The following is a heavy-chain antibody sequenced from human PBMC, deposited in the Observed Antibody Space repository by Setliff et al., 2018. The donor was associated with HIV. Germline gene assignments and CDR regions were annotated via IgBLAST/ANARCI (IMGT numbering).Heavy chain of an antibody. V-gene: IGHV1-18*01. CDR1: GYIFTNYG. CDR3: ARAGGLRMDRGVVSDY. D-gene: IGHD3-10*01. CDR2: ISAYNGNT. Sequence: ASVKVSCKASGYIFTNYGISWVRQAPGQGLEWMGWISAYNGNTNYAQKLQGRVTMTTDTSTSTAYMELRSLRSDDTAVYYCARAGGLRMDRGVVSDYWGQGTLVTV. J-gene: IGHJ4*02.